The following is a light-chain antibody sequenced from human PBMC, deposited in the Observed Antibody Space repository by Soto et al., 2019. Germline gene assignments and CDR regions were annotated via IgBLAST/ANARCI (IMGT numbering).Light chain of an antibody. Sequence: QSVLTQPASVSGSPGQSITISCTGTSSDVGGYNFVSWYQQHPGEAPKLMIYEVSNRPSGVSNRFSGSKSGNTASLTISGLQAEDEADYYCSSYARSNTLVFGTGTKVTVL. CDR2: EVS. J-gene: IGLJ1*01. CDR3: SSYARSNTLV. CDR1: SSDVGGYNF. V-gene: IGLV2-14*01.